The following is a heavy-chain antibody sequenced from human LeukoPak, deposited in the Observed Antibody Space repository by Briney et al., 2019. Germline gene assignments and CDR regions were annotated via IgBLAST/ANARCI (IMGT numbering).Heavy chain of an antibody. D-gene: IGHD4-11*01. CDR2: INHSGST. Sequence: SETLSLTCAVYGGSFSGYYWCWIRQPPGKGLEWIGEINHSGSTNYNPSLKSRVTISVDTSKNQFSLKLSSVTAADTAVYYCARLPHYTAYYYYMDVWGKGTTVTVSS. V-gene: IGHV4-34*01. CDR3: ARLPHYTAYYYYMDV. CDR1: GGSFSGYY. J-gene: IGHJ6*03.